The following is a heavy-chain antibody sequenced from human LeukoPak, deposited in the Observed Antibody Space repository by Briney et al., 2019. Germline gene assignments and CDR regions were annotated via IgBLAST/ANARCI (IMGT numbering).Heavy chain of an antibody. CDR3: ATGLWKPVDAFDI. J-gene: IGHJ3*02. Sequence: ASVKVSCKTSGYTFSDYYIHWIRQAPGQGLEWVGWINPNSGDTDYAQKFQGRVTMTEDTSTDTAYMELSSLRSEDTAVYYCATGLWKPVDAFDIWGQGTMVTVSS. CDR1: GYTFSDYY. CDR2: INPNSGDT. D-gene: IGHD5-18*01. V-gene: IGHV1-2*02.